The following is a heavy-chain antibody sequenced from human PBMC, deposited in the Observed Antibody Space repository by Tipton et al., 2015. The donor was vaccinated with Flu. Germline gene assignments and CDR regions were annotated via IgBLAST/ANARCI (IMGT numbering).Heavy chain of an antibody. V-gene: IGHV3-7*01. J-gene: IGHJ6*02. CDR1: GFTFSHYW. CDR3: ARDRVLFCGADCYPDYYYYYGLDV. Sequence: QLVQSGGGLVQPGGSLRLSCATSGFTFSHYWMNWVRQAPGKGLEWVANINQDGSEKHYVESVKGRFTISRDNAKNSLYLQMNSLRAEDTAVYYCARDRVLFCGADCYPDYYYYYGLDVWGQGTTVTVSS. D-gene: IGHD2-21*02. CDR2: INQDGSEK.